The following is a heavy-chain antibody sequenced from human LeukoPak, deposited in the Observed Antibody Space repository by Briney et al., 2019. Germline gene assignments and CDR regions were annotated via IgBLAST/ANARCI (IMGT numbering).Heavy chain of an antibody. Sequence: ASVKVSCKASGYTFTSYYMHWVRQAPGQGLEWTGIINPSGGSTSYAQKFQGRVTMTRDMSTSTVYMELSSLRSEDTAVYYCASPDPTIVARNYYYYFMDVWGKGTTVTVSS. CDR2: INPSGGST. V-gene: IGHV1-46*01. CDR1: GYTFTSYY. D-gene: IGHD6-6*01. CDR3: ASPDPTIVARNYYYYFMDV. J-gene: IGHJ6*03.